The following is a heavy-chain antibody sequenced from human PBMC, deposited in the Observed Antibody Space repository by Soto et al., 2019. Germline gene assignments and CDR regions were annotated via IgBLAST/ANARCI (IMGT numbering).Heavy chain of an antibody. CDR1: GASFSGYS. CDR3: ARVGANPSDY. Sequence: QVQLQQWGAGLLKPSETLSLTCAVHGASFSGYSWSWIRQPPGKGLEWIGDIEHSGSTNYNSSLRSRVTISLDTSKNQFSLKLNSVTAADTAVYYCARVGANPSDYWGQGTLVTVSS. CDR2: IEHSGST. D-gene: IGHD1-26*01. J-gene: IGHJ4*02. V-gene: IGHV4-34*01.